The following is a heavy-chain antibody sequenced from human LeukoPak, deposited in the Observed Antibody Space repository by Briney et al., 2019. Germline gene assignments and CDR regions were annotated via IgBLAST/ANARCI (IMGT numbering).Heavy chain of an antibody. D-gene: IGHD5-18*01. CDR3: AGQGYSYGHRYFDY. J-gene: IGHJ4*02. V-gene: IGHV5-51*01. CDR2: IYPGDSDT. Sequence: GESLKISCKGSGYTFTSYWIGWVRQMPGKGLEWMGFIYPGDSDTRYSPSFQGQVTISADKSISSAYLQRGSLKASDTATYYYAGQGYSYGHRYFDYWGQGTMVTVSS. CDR1: GYTFTSYW.